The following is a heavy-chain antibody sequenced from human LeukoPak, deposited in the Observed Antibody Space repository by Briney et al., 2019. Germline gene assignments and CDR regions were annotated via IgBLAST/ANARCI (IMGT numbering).Heavy chain of an antibody. CDR3: ARFTMVRGVINPFDY. D-gene: IGHD3-10*01. J-gene: IGHJ4*02. CDR2: IYYSGST. CDR1: GGSISSYY. Sequence: SETLSLTCTVSGGSISSYYWSWIRQPPGKGLEWIGYIYYSGSTNYNPSLKSRVTLSVDTSKNQFSLKLSYVPAADTAVYYCARFTMVRGVINPFDYWGQGTLVTVSS. V-gene: IGHV4-59*01.